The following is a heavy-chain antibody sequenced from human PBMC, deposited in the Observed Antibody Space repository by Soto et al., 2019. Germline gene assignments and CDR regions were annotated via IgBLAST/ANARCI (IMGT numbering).Heavy chain of an antibody. D-gene: IGHD6-19*01. J-gene: IGHJ4*02. Sequence: PVLPMRHRKGAAGGKCVGHFGHWARQAPGKGLLWVSRINSDGSHTIYADSVKGRFTISRDNAKNTLYLQMNSLRAEDTAVYYCARLGYSSGWDYWGKGTLVTVSP. CDR3: ARLGYSSGWDY. V-gene: IGHV3-74*01. CDR1: GGKCVGHF. CDR2: INSDGSHT.